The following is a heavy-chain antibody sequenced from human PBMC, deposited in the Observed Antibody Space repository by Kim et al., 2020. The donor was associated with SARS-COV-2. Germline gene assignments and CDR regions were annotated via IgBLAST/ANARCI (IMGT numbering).Heavy chain of an antibody. Sequence: IDHADSGKGRFTSSRDNAKNALYLQMNSLRAEDTAVYYCAGGSSGYYGKYWGQGTLVTVSS. V-gene: IGHV3-21*01. D-gene: IGHD3-22*01. CDR3: AGGSSGYYGKY. J-gene: IGHJ4*02. CDR2: I.